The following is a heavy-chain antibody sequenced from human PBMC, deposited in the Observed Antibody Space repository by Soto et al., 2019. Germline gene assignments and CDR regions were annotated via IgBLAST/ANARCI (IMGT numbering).Heavy chain of an antibody. Sequence: ASVKVSCKTSGYTFSSYGISWVRQAPGQGLEWMGWINTFSGITNYAQKVQGRVTMTTDTSTSTAYMNLRSLRSDDTAVYYCVRDLLGSSFSDRCGQPTLVTVSS. CDR3: VRDLLGSSFSDR. J-gene: IGHJ5*02. CDR2: INTFSGIT. V-gene: IGHV1-18*04. CDR1: GYTFSSYG. D-gene: IGHD3-16*01.